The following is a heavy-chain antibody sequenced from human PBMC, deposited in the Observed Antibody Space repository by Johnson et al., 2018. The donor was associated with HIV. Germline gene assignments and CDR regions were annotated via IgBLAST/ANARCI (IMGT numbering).Heavy chain of an antibody. Sequence: QVQLVESGGGVVQPGRSLRLSCAASGFTFSDYYMSWIRQTPGTGLEWVSYIRSSGTSVYYADSVKGRFSISRDNAKHSLYLQMNSLRAEDTALFYCARGGRAKDAFDIWGQGTMVTVSS. J-gene: IGHJ3*02. CDR2: IRSSGTSV. CDR3: ARGGRAKDAFDI. D-gene: IGHD3-16*01. V-gene: IGHV3-11*04. CDR1: GFTFSDYY.